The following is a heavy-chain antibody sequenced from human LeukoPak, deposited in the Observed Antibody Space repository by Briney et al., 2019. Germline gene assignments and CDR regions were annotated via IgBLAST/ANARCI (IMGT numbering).Heavy chain of an antibody. D-gene: IGHD6-19*01. CDR2: IYTSGST. CDR1: GGSISSHY. J-gene: IGHJ4*02. V-gene: IGHV4-4*07. Sequence: PSETLSLTCTVSGGSISSHYWSWIRQPAGKGLEWIGRIYTSGSTNYNPSLKSRVTMSVDTSKNQFSLKLSSVTAADTAVYYCALGIAVAGGNFDYWGQGTLVTVSS. CDR3: ALGIAVAGGNFDY.